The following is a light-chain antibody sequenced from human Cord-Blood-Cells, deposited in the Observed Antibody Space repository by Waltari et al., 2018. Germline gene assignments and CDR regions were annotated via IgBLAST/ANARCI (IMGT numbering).Light chain of an antibody. J-gene: IGKJ1*01. V-gene: IGKV3-15*01. Sequence: EIVMTQSPATLSVSPGERATLSRRASQSVSSNLAWYQQKPGQAPRPLIYGASTRATGIPARFSGSGSGTEFTLTISSLQSEDFAVYYCQQYNNWPPWTFGQGTKVEIK. CDR3: QQYNNWPPWT. CDR1: QSVSSN. CDR2: GAS.